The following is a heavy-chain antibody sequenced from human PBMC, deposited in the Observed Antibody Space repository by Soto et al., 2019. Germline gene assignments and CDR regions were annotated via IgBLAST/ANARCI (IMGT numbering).Heavy chain of an antibody. CDR2: IIPILGIA. J-gene: IGHJ5*02. Sequence: QVQLVQSGAEVKKPGSSVKVSCKASGGTFSSYTISWVRQAPGQGLEWMGRIIPILGIANYAQKFQGRVTITADKSTSTAYMELSSLRSEDTAVYYCVRSAQEIIVAKITDWFDPWGHGTLVTVSS. CDR1: GGTFSSYT. CDR3: VRSAQEIIVAKITDWFDP. V-gene: IGHV1-69*02. D-gene: IGHD5-12*01.